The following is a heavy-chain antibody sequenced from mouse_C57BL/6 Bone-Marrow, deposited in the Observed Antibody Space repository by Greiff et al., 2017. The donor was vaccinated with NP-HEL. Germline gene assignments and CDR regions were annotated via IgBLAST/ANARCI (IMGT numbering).Heavy chain of an antibody. D-gene: IGHD2-2*01. V-gene: IGHV1-82*01. CDR3: AREGGLLWLRHWYFDV. J-gene: IGHJ1*03. CDR1: GYAFSSSW. Sequence: QVQLKESGPELVKPGASVKISCKASGYAFSSSWMNWVKQRPGKGLEWIGRIYPGDGDTNYNGKFKGKATLTADKSSSTAYMQLSSLTSEDSAVYFCAREGGLLWLRHWYFDVWGTGTTVTVSS. CDR2: IYPGDGDT.